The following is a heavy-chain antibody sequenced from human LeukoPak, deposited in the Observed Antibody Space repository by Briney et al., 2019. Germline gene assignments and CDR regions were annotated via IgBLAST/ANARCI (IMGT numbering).Heavy chain of an antibody. J-gene: IGHJ4*02. V-gene: IGHV3-23*01. CDR1: GFTFSYAA. CDR3: AKDIQCAY. CDR2: ISAGGGNT. D-gene: IGHD2-21*01. Sequence: GGSLRLSCVASGFTFSYAAMNWVRQAPGKGLQWVSLISAGGGNTYYADSVKGRFTISRDNPKNTLYLQMNSLRADDTAVYYCAKDIQCAYWGRGTLVAVSS.